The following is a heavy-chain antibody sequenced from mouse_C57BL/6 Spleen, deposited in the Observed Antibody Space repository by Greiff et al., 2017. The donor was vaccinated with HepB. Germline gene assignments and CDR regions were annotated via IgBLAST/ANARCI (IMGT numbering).Heavy chain of an antibody. Sequence: DVMLVESGEGLVKPGGSLKLSCAASGFTFSSYAMSWVRQTPEKRLEWVAYISSGGDYIYYADTVKGRFTISRDNARNTLYLQMSSLKSEDTAMYYCTRDYYGSRYVDYWGQGTTLTVSS. CDR2: ISSGGDYI. J-gene: IGHJ2*01. CDR3: TRDYYGSRYVDY. CDR1: GFTFSSYA. D-gene: IGHD1-1*01. V-gene: IGHV5-9-1*02.